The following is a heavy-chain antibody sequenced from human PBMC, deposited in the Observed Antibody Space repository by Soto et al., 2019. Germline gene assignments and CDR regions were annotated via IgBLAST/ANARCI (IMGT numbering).Heavy chain of an antibody. CDR3: AKGAGLRSVDWGGLCDG. D-gene: IGHD3-9*01. CDR1: EFTFNSYS. CDR2: FCASDGTS. Sequence: VQLLESGGGLVQPGGSLRLSCAASEFTFNSYSMSWVRQAPGKGLEWVSAFCASDGTSYYADSVKGRFTISRDNSKNTFYLQMNSLRAEDTAVYYCAKGAGLRSVDWGGLCDGWGQGTMVTVSS. V-gene: IGHV3-23*01. J-gene: IGHJ6*02.